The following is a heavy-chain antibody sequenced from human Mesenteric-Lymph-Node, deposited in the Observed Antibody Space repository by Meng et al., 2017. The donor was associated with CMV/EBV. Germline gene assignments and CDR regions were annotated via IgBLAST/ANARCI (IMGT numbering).Heavy chain of an antibody. V-gene: IGHV3-15*01. J-gene: IGHJ6*02. D-gene: IGHD5-18*01. Sequence: GESLKISCAFSRFTLSRAWMNWVRQAPGKGLEWVGRIKSTADGGTTDYAAPVKGRFTISKDDSKNTLYLQMNSLKTEDTAIYYCTTGLETAMLMGYYYLGLDVWGHGTTVTVSS. CDR1: RFTLSRAW. CDR3: TTGLETAMLMGYYYLGLDV. CDR2: IKSTADGGTT.